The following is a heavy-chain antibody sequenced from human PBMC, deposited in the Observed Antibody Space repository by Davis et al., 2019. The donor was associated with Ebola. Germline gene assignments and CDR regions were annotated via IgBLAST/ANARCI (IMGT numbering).Heavy chain of an antibody. D-gene: IGHD4-17*01. CDR1: GGSFSGYY. CDR2: INHSGST. V-gene: IGHV4-34*01. CDR3: ARRLRVLNY. J-gene: IGHJ4*02. Sequence: PSETLSLTCAVSGGSFSGYYWSWIRQPPGKGLEWIGEINHSGSTNYNPSLKSRVTISVDTSKNQFSLKLSSVTAADTAVYYCARRLRVLNYWGQGTLVTVSS.